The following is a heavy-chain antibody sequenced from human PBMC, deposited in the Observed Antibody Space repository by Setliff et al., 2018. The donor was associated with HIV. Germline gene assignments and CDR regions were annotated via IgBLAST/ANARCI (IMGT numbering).Heavy chain of an antibody. V-gene: IGHV1-46*01. CDR2: INPSGGST. D-gene: IGHD6-13*01. CDR3: ARGLGIAAAGSRRQDNWFDP. CDR1: GYTFTSYY. Sequence: ASVKVSCKASGYTFTSYYMNWVRQAPGQGLEWMGIINPSGGSTSYAQKFQGRVTMTRDTSTSPVYMELSSLRSEDTAVYYCARGLGIAAAGSRRQDNWFDPWGQGTLVTVSS. J-gene: IGHJ5*02.